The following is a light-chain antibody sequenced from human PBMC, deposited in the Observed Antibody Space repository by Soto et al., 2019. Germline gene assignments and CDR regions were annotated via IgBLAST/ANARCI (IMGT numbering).Light chain of an antibody. CDR3: EQSYTTLFA. Sequence: DIQMTQSPSSLSASVGDRVTITCRASQSISNYLNWYQQKPGKAPKLLIYAAPSLQSGVPSRFSGSGSGTDFSLTISSLQPEDFATYSYEQSYTTLFAFGPGTNVDI. CDR1: QSISNY. V-gene: IGKV1-39*01. CDR2: AAP. J-gene: IGKJ3*01.